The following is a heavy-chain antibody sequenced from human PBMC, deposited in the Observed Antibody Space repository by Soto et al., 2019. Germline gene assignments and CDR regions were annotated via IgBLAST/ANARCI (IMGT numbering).Heavy chain of an antibody. J-gene: IGHJ6*02. V-gene: IGHV4-34*01. CDR3: ARTQGVRGVIILSYYYCGMDS. D-gene: IGHD3-10*01. CDR1: GGSFSTSD. Sequence: WDPLSLPFGVSGGSFSTSDWSWIRQPPGKGRGWIGEVNHSGSTNYNPSLKSRVTISVDTSKNQFSLKLSSVTAADTAVYYCARTQGVRGVIILSYYYCGMDSRGQGTMVPVSS. CDR2: VNHSGST.